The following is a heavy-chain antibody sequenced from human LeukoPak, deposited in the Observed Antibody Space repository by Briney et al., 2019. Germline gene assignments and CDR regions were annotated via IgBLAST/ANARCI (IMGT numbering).Heavy chain of an antibody. D-gene: IGHD4-17*01. Sequence: PGGSLRLSCEASGGFSFDEFGMSWVRQAPGKGLEWVSGINWDGEKTAYADSVMGRFTISRDNAKNSLYFQMNSLRPEDTAFYYCARDPDYGPYVHGWDHFDLWGPGTLVTVSS. V-gene: IGHV3-20*04. J-gene: IGHJ4*02. CDR1: GGFSFDEFG. CDR3: ARDPDYGPYVHGWDHFDL. CDR2: INWDGEKT.